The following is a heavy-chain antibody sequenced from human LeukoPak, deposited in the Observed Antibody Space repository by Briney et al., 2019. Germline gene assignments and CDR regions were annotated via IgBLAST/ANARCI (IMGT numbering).Heavy chain of an antibody. CDR1: GFTVSDYY. CDR2: ISSSSCYT. Sequence: GVSLRLSCAASGFTVSDYYMSWIRQAPGKGLEWVSYISSSSCYTNYADTVKGRFTISRDNAKNSLYLQMNSLRAEDTAVYYCARYYYDSSGYQGALYYFYGMDVWGQGTTVTVSS. D-gene: IGHD3-22*01. J-gene: IGHJ6*02. CDR3: ARYYYDSSGYQGALYYFYGMDV. V-gene: IGHV3-11*03.